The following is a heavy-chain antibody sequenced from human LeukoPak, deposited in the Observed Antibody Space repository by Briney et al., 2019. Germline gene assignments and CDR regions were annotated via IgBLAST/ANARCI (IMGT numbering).Heavy chain of an antibody. D-gene: IGHD1-26*01. Sequence: ASVRVSCKASGYTFTGYDINWVRQATGQGLEWMGWMNPNTGDTGYAQKFQGRVTMTRNTSIDTAYMELSGLRSKDTAVYYCTRGSLSGSSRDYWGQGTLVTVS. CDR1: GYTFTGYD. V-gene: IGHV1-8*01. CDR2: MNPNTGDT. CDR3: TRGSLSGSSRDY. J-gene: IGHJ4*02.